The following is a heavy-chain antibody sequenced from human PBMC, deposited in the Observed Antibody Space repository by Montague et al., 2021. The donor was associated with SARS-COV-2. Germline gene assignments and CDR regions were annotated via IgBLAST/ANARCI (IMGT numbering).Heavy chain of an antibody. J-gene: IGHJ5*02. CDR1: GGSISSDY. Sequence: SETLSLTCSVSGGSISSDYWSWIRQSPGKGLEWIGYIYYRGTTNYNSSPKRRVTFSVDTSKNQFSLKLISVTAADTAVYFCEREDRWNWFDPWGQGVLVTVSS. CDR3: EREDRWNWFDP. V-gene: IGHV4-59*01. D-gene: IGHD5-24*01. CDR2: IYYRGTT.